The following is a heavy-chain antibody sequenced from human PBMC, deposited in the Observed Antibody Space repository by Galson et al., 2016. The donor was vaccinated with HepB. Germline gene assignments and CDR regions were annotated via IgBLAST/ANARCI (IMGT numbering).Heavy chain of an antibody. J-gene: IGHJ3*02. V-gene: IGHV3-7*01. CDR3: AKNFGDYVGDNVDM. Sequence: SLRLSCAASGFTFNFYLMSWVRQAPGKGLEWVANINQDGREKSYMDSVKGRFTISRDNAKNSLYLQMNSLRAEDTAVYYCAKNFGDYVGDNVDMWGQGTMVTVSS. D-gene: IGHD4-17*01. CDR1: GFTFNFYL. CDR2: INQDGREK.